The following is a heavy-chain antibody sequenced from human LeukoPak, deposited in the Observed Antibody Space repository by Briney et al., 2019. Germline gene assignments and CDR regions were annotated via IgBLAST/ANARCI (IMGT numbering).Heavy chain of an antibody. V-gene: IGHV3-21*01. CDR1: GFTFSNNN. Sequence: GGSLRLSCAVSGFTFSNNNMYWVCQPPAKGQEGCSCISISSNYIYYPDNVKGRFTISRDNAKNSLYLQMNSLRAEGTAVYYCARDGGGGLDYWGEGALVTDSS. J-gene: IGHJ4*02. CDR3: ARDGGGGLDY. CDR2: ISISSNYI. D-gene: IGHD2-15*01.